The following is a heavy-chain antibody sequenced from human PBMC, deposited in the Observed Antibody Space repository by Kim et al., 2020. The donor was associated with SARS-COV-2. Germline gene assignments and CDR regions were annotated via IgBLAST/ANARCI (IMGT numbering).Heavy chain of an antibody. CDR2: ISVSGGST. J-gene: IGHJ6*02. V-gene: IGHV3-23*01. CDR1: GFTFTSYA. Sequence: GGSLRLSCAASGFTFTSYAMTWVRQAPGKGLEWVSAISVSGGSTYYADSVKGRFTISRDNSKNTLYLQMNSLRAEDTAVYHCAKCIAVAGIYYYYGMDVWGQGTTVTVSS. D-gene: IGHD6-19*01. CDR3: AKCIAVAGIYYYYGMDV.